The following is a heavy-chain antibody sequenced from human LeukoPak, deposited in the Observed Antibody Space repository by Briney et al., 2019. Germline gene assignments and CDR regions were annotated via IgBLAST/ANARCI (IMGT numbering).Heavy chain of an antibody. CDR2: FDPEDGET. CDR1: GYTLTELS. CDR3: ATDLPLGGYSYGYDDY. V-gene: IGHV1-24*01. Sequence: ASVKVSCKVSGYTLTELSMHWVRQAPGKGLEWMGGFDPEDGETTYAQKFQGRVTMTEDTSTDTAYMELSSLRSEDTAVYYCATDLPLGGYSYGYDDYWGQGTLVTVSS. D-gene: IGHD5-18*01. J-gene: IGHJ4*02.